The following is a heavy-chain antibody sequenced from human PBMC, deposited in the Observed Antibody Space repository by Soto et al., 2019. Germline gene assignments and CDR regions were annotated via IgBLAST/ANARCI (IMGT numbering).Heavy chain of an antibody. CDR3: ARRDDYVLDY. CDR2: IYYSGST. Sequence: PSETLSLTCTVSGGSISSYYWSWIRQPPGKGLEWIGYIYYSGSTNYNPSLKSRVTISVDTSKNQFSLKLSSVTAADTAVYYCARRDDYVLDYWGQGTLVTVSS. CDR1: GGSISSYY. J-gene: IGHJ4*02. V-gene: IGHV4-59*08. D-gene: IGHD3-16*01.